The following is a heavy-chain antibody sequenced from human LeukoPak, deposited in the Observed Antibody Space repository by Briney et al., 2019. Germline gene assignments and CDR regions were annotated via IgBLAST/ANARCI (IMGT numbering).Heavy chain of an antibody. CDR3: ARGAQIVVTPAAQARPGPSGIDY. D-gene: IGHD2-2*01. Sequence: PGGSLRLSCAASGFTLSRYSMNWVRQAPGKGLEWVSSISSGSTYIYYEDSVKGRFTISRDNAENSLLLQMNSLRAEDTAVYYCARGAQIVVTPAAQARPGPSGIDYWGQGTLVTVPS. CDR1: GFTLSRYS. J-gene: IGHJ4*02. V-gene: IGHV3-21*01. CDR2: ISSGSTYI.